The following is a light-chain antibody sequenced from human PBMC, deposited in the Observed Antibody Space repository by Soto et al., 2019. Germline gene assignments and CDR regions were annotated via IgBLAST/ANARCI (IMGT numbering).Light chain of an antibody. J-gene: IGLJ3*02. CDR2: ANN. CDR1: SSNIGNIY. V-gene: IGLV1-51*01. Sequence: QSVLTQPPSVSAAPGQKVTISCSVSSSNIGNIYVSWYQLLPGTAPKLLIYANNKRPAGIHDRFSGSKSGTSVTLGNTGPHTGDGADYYCGKWDSSRSPGGGVFGGGTKVTVL. CDR3: GKWDSSRSPGGGV.